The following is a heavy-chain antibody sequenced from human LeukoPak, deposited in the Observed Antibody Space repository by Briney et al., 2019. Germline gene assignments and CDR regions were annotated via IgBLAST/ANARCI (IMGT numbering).Heavy chain of an antibody. CDR2: ISGSGGST. CDR1: GFTFSSYG. V-gene: IGHV3-23*01. Sequence: GGSLRLSCAASGFTFSSYGMSWVRQAPGKGLEWVSAISGSGGSTYYADSVKGRFTISRDNSKNTLYLQMNSLRAEDTAVYYCAKANNYYDSSGSDYWGQGTLVTVSS. J-gene: IGHJ4*02. CDR3: AKANNYYDSSGSDY. D-gene: IGHD3-22*01.